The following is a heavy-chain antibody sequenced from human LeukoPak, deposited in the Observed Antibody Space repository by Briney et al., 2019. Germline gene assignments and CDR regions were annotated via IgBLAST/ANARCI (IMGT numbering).Heavy chain of an antibody. CDR3: ARRTQNFFDP. CDR1: GYSFTYYW. V-gene: IGHV5-51*01. CDR2: IHPGDSNT. J-gene: IGHJ5*02. Sequence: RGESLKISCKGSGYSFTYYWIGWVRQMPGKGLEWMGIIHPGDSNTRYSPSFQGQVTISADKSINTAYLQWSSLKASDTAMYYCARRTQNFFDPWGQGTLVTVSS. D-gene: IGHD1-1*01.